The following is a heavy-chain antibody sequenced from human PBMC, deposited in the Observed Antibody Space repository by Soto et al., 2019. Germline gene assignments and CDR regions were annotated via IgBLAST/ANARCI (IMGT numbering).Heavy chain of an antibody. V-gene: IGHV2-26*01. CDR3: VQIERLYGSGRYYKD. CDR2: IFSNDEK. D-gene: IGHD3-10*01. CDR1: GFSLNNVRMG. J-gene: IGHJ4*02. Sequence: QVTLKESGPVLMKPTETLTLTCTVSGFSLNNVRMGVSWVRQPPGKALEWLAHIFSNDEKSYRTSLKSRLSISKATSKSQVVLTMTNVDPVDTATYFCVQIERLYGSGRYYKDWGQGILVTVSS.